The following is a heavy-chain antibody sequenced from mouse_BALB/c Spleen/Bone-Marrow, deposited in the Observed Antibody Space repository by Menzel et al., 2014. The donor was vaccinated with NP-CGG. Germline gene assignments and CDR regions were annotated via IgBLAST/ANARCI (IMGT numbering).Heavy chain of an antibody. CDR3: ARSSGYDGFAY. CDR1: GYTFTSYW. V-gene: IGHV1-7*01. J-gene: IGHJ3*01. D-gene: IGHD2-2*01. CDR2: INPSTGYT. Sequence: VKLQESGAELAKPGASVKMSCKASGYTFTSYWMHWVKQRPGQGLEWIGYINPSTGYTEYNQKFKDKVTLTADKSSSTAYMQLSSLTSEDSAVYYCARSSGYDGFAYWGQGTLVTVSA.